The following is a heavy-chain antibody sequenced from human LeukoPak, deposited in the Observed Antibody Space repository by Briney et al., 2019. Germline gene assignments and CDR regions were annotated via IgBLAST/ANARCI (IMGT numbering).Heavy chain of an antibody. CDR2: IHCSGST. CDR3: ARGGYWGYYYYMDV. D-gene: IGHD2-21*01. CDR1: GDSISSSSYY. V-gene: IGHV4-39*01. Sequence: SETLSLTCTVSGDSISSSSYYWGWIRQPPEKGLEWIGSIHCSGSTYYNPSRKSRVTISVDTSKNQFSLKLSSVTAADTAVYYCARGGYWGYYYYMDVWGKGTTVTVSS. J-gene: IGHJ6*03.